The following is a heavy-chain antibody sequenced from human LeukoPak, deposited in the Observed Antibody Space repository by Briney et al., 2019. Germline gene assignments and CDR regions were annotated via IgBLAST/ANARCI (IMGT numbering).Heavy chain of an antibody. CDR1: GFTFSSYA. J-gene: IGHJ4*02. CDR3: ARDMGYSYGYSYFDH. Sequence: GGSLRLSCAASGFTFSSYAMNWVRQAPGKGLEWVSAITGSGGRTYYADSVKGRFTISRDNAKNSLYLQMNSLRAEDTAVYYCARDMGYSYGYSYFDHWGQGTLVTVSS. D-gene: IGHD5-18*01. CDR2: ITGSGGRT. V-gene: IGHV3-23*01.